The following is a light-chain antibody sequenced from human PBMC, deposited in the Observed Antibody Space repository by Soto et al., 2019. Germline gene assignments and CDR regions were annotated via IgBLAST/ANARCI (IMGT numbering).Light chain of an antibody. CDR1: QSVSSY. CDR3: QQRSNRPPGALT. CDR2: DAS. Sequence: EIVLTQSPATLSLSPGERATLSCRASQSVSSYLAWYQQKPGQAPRLLIYDASNRATGIPARFSGSGSGTVFTLTICSLETEDFAVYYCQQRSNRPPGALTFGGGTKVEIK. V-gene: IGKV3-11*01. J-gene: IGKJ4*01.